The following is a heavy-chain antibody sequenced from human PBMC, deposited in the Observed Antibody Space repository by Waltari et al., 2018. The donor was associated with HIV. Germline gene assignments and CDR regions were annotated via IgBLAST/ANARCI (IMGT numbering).Heavy chain of an antibody. CDR1: GFTFSSYG. CDR3: AKDRHGVTIYGMDV. V-gene: IGHV3-30*18. D-gene: IGHD4-17*01. CDR2: ISYDGRNK. Sequence: QVQLVESGGGVVQPGRSLRLSCAASGFTFSSYGMHWVRQAPGKWLEGVVVISYDGRNKYYADSVKGRFTISRDNSKNTLYLQMNSLRAEDTAVYYCAKDRHGVTIYGMDVWGQGTTVTVSS. J-gene: IGHJ6*02.